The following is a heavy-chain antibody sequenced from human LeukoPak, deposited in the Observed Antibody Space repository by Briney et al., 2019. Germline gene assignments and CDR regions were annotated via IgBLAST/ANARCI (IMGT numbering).Heavy chain of an antibody. Sequence: PGGSLRLSCAASGFTVSSNYMSWVRQTPGKGLEWVSTISGSGGNTYYADSVKGRFTISRDNSKNMLYLQMNRLRAEDTAIYYCAKQNVEGSSAWYFGRTKGWLDPWGQGTLVTVSS. CDR3: AKQNVEGSSAWYFGRTKGWLDP. CDR2: ISGSGGNT. D-gene: IGHD6-19*01. J-gene: IGHJ5*02. CDR1: GFTVSSNY. V-gene: IGHV3-23*01.